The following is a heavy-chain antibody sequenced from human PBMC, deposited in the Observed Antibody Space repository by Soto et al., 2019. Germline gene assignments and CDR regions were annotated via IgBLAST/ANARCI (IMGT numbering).Heavy chain of an antibody. CDR1: GFNLESHW. D-gene: IGHD3-10*01. Sequence: EVQLVESGGGLVQPGGSLRLACVASGFNLESHWMHWVRQGPGKGLAWVSRVKSDGSRIRYGDFVRGRFTISRDNAKHTLFLQMDSLTADDTGVYFCARESLKTLVSGAFDVWGQGTAVVVSS. CDR2: VKSDGSRI. J-gene: IGHJ3*01. CDR3: ARESLKTLVSGAFDV. V-gene: IGHV3-74*01.